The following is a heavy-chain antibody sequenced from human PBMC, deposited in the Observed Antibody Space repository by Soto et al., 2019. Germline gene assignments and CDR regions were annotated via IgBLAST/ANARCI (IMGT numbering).Heavy chain of an antibody. D-gene: IGHD6-6*01. J-gene: IGHJ4*02. CDR2: IIPIFGTA. CDR3: AASTAAARLLDRLHY. CDR1: GGTFSNYA. Sequence: QVQLVLSGAEVKKPGSSLKVSCKASGGTFSNYAISWLRQAPGQGLEWMGGIIPIFGTANNAQKFQGRVTITADESTGTAYLELSSLRSEDTAVYYCAASTAAARLLDRLHYWGQGTLVIVSS. V-gene: IGHV1-69*01.